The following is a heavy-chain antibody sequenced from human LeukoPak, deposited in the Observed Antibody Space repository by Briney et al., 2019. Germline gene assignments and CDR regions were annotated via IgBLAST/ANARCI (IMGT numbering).Heavy chain of an antibody. CDR3: ARGRITMVRGVIGYFQH. CDR2: IYTSGST. D-gene: IGHD3-10*01. CDR1: GGSISSYY. Sequence: SETLSLTCSVSGGSISSYYWSWIRQPAGKGLEWIGRIYTSGSTNYNPSLKSRVTMSVDTSKNQFSLKLSSVTAADTAVYYCARGRITMVRGVIGYFQHWGQGTLVTVSS. J-gene: IGHJ1*01. V-gene: IGHV4-4*07.